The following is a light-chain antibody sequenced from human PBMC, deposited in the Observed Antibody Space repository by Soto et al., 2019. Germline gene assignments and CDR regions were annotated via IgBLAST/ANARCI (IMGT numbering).Light chain of an antibody. CDR3: QQYNNWPPWT. CDR1: QSVSTY. CDR2: DAS. J-gene: IGKJ1*01. V-gene: IGKV3-15*01. Sequence: TQSPDTLSLSPGERATLSCRASQSVSTYLAWYQQKPGQAPRLLIYDASDRATGIPARFSGSGSGTEFTLTISSLQSEDFAVYYCQQYNNWPPWTFGQGTKVDIK.